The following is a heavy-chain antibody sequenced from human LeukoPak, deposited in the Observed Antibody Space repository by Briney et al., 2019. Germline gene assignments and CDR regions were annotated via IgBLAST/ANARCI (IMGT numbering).Heavy chain of an antibody. CDR3: AKQERFLEWFLPPYYYYYYMDV. D-gene: IGHD3-3*01. CDR2: ISGSGGST. V-gene: IGHV3-23*01. Sequence: GGSLRLSCAASGFTFSSYAMSWVRQAPGKGLEWVSAISGSGGSTYYADSVKGRFTISRDNSKNTLYLQMNSLRAEDTAVYYCAKQERFLEWFLPPYYYYYYMDVWGKGTTVTVSS. J-gene: IGHJ6*03. CDR1: GFTFSSYA.